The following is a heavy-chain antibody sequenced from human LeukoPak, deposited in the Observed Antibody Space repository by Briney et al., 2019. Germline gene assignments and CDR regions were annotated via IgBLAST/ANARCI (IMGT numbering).Heavy chain of an antibody. CDR3: ARGDY. V-gene: IGHV1-8*01. Sequence: ASVKVSCKASGYSFTSYDINWVRQATGQGLEWVGSINPNSGNTDYAQKLQGRITMTRSTSISTAYMELSSLRSEDTAVYYCARGDYWGQGTLVTVSS. CDR2: INPNSGNT. J-gene: IGHJ4*02. CDR1: GYSFTSYD.